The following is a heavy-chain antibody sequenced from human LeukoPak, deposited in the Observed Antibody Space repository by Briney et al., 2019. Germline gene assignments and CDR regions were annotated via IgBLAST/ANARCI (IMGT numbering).Heavy chain of an antibody. V-gene: IGHV3-11*01. CDR1: GFTFSVYY. D-gene: IGHD6-13*01. CDR3: ARAEVGVRWTGPGYSSSWYRGLFDY. J-gene: IGHJ4*02. Sequence: GGSLRLSCAASGFTFSVYYMSWIRQAPGEGLEWVSYISSSGSTIYYADSVKGRFTISRDNAKNSLYLQMNSLRAEDTAVYYCARAEVGVRWTGPGYSSSWYRGLFDYWGQGTLVTVSS. CDR2: ISSSGSTI.